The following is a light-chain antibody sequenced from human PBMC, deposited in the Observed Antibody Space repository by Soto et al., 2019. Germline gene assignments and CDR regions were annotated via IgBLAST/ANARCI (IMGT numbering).Light chain of an antibody. Sequence: EIVLTQSPATLSLSTGERATLSCRASQSVSSYSAWYQQKPGQAPRLLIYEASNRATGIPARFSGSGSGTDFTLTISSLEPEDFAVYYCQQRSNLLTFGGGTKVEIK. CDR2: EAS. CDR3: QQRSNLLT. V-gene: IGKV3-11*01. J-gene: IGKJ4*01. CDR1: QSVSSY.